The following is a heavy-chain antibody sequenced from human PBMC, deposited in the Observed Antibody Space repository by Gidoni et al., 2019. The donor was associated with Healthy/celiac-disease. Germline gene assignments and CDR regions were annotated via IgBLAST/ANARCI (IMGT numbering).Heavy chain of an antibody. CDR2: ISYSSTTI. Sequence: EVQLVESGGGLVQPGGSLRLSCAASGFTFSSYSMNWVRQAPGKGLEWDSYISYSSTTIYYADSVKGRFTISRDNAKNSLYLHMDSLRAEDTAVYYCATSWTIDTWYEGTHWGQGTLVTVSS. D-gene: IGHD6-13*01. J-gene: IGHJ4*02. CDR1: GFTFSSYS. CDR3: ATSWTIDTWYEGTH. V-gene: IGHV3-48*01.